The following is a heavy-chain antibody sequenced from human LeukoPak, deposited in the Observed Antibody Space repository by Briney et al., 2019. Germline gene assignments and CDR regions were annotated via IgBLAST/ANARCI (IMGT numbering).Heavy chain of an antibody. J-gene: IGHJ6*02. V-gene: IGHV4-61*01. CDR3: VRDLVATIDHYYYGMDV. CDR1: GGSIRDINYY. D-gene: IGHD5-12*01. CDR2: IYNSVRT. Sequence: SETLSLTCTVSGGSIRDINYYWGWIRQPPGKGLEWIGYIYNSVRTNYNPSLKSRVTISVDTSKNQLSLKLSSVTAADTAVYFCVRDLVATIDHYYYGMDVWGQGTTVTVSS.